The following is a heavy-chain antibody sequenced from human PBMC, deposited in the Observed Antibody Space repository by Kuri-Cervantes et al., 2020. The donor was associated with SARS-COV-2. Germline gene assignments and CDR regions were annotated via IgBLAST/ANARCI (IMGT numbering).Heavy chain of an antibody. Sequence: GSLRLSCTVSGGSITSSAYYWGWVRQPPGKGLEWIATIYHSGSTYYNPSLKSRVTISIDTSKNQFSLKLSSVTAADTAVYYCARNSAFSSSWPLDSWGQGTLVTVSS. V-gene: IGHV4-39*01. J-gene: IGHJ4*02. CDR2: IYHSGST. D-gene: IGHD6-13*01. CDR1: GGSITSSAYY. CDR3: ARNSAFSSSWPLDS.